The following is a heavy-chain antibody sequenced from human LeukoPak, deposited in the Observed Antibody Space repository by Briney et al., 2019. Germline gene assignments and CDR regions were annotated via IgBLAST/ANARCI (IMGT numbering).Heavy chain of an antibody. CDR2: ITDSGGDT. Sequence: GGSLRLPCAASGFTFSRYAMSWVRQAPGKGLEWVSAITDSGGDTYHADSVKGRLTISRDNSNNALYLQMNSLRVEDTARYYCVKGSSSSRPYYFDYWGQGTLVTVSS. CDR1: GFTFSRYA. D-gene: IGHD6-6*01. V-gene: IGHV3-23*01. CDR3: VKGSSSSRPYYFDY. J-gene: IGHJ4*02.